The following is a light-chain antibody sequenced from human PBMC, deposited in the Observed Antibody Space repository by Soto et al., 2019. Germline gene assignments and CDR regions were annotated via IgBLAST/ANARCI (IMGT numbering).Light chain of an antibody. J-gene: IGKJ2*01. V-gene: IGKV1-5*03. CDR2: KAS. Sequence: DIQMTRSPSTLSASVGDRVTITCRASQSISSWLAWYQQKPGKAPKLLIYKASSLESGVPSRFSGSGSGTEFTLTISSLQPDDFATYYCQQYNSVYTFGQGTKLEIK. CDR1: QSISSW. CDR3: QQYNSVYT.